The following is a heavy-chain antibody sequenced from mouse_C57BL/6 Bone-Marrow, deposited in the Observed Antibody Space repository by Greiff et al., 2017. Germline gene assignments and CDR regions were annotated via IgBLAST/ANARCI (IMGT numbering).Heavy chain of an antibody. CDR3: ATYYYGSPFDY. CDR2: INPGSGGT. CDR1: GYAFTNYL. D-gene: IGHD1-1*01. J-gene: IGHJ2*01. V-gene: IGHV1-54*01. Sequence: VQLQQSGAELVRPGTSVKVSCKASGYAFTNYLIEWVKQRPGQGLEWIGVINPGSGGTNYNEKFKGKATLPADKSSSTAYMQLSSLTSEDSAVYFCATYYYGSPFDYWGQGTTLTVSS.